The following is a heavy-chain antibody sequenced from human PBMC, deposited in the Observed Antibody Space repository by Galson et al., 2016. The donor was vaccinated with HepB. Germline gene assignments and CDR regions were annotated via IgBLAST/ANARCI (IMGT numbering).Heavy chain of an antibody. V-gene: IGHV6-1*01. CDR3: ARGISEQLKPSAYYYYVDV. D-gene: IGHD1-1*01. CDR2: TYYGSKWYN. CDR1: GDSVSSNSAS. Sequence: AISGDSVSSNSASWNFIRQSPSRGLEWLGRTYYGSKWYNDYAVSVRSRITINPDTSKNQFSLQLNSVTPEDTAVYYCARGISEQLKPSAYYYYVDVWGKGTTVTVSS. J-gene: IGHJ6*03.